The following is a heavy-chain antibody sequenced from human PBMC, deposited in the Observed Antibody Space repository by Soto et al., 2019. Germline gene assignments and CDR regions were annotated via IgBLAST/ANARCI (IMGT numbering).Heavy chain of an antibody. CDR3: AKVIAARSSGYYMDV. Sequence: SETLCLTCTVSGGSISSSSYYWGWIRQPPGKGLEWIGSIYYSGSTYYNPSLKSRVTISVDTSQNQLTLMLSSVTAADTAVYYCAKVIAARSSGYYMDVSGKGTTVTVSS. D-gene: IGHD6-6*01. CDR1: GGSISSSSYY. CDR2: IYYSGST. V-gene: IGHV4-39*01. J-gene: IGHJ6*03.